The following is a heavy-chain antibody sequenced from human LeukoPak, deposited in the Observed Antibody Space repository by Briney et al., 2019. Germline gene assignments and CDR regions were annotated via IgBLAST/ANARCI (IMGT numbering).Heavy chain of an antibody. D-gene: IGHD3-22*01. Sequence: SQTLSLTCAISGDSVSSNSAAWNWIRQSPSRGLEWLGRTYYRSKWYNDYAVSVKRRITINPDTSKNQFSLQLNSVTPEDTAVYYCARHGTYYYDSSDFYDYWGQGTLVTVSS. J-gene: IGHJ4*02. V-gene: IGHV6-1*01. CDR3: ARHGTYYYDSSDFYDY. CDR1: GDSVSSNSAA. CDR2: TYYRSKWYN.